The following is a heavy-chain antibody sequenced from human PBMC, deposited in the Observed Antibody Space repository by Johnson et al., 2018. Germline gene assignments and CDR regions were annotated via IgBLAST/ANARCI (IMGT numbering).Heavy chain of an antibody. CDR1: GFTFTSYG. Sequence: QVQLVQSGGGVVQPGRSLRLSCIASGFTFTSYGMHWVRQAPDKGLEWVAVISYDGSENKYGDSVKGRFTISRDNSKNTLYLQMDSLGVGDTAVYYCAKDPWPTYYYMDVWGKGTTVTVSS. CDR3: AKDPWPTYYYMDV. V-gene: IGHV3-30*18. J-gene: IGHJ6*03. CDR2: ISYDGSEN.